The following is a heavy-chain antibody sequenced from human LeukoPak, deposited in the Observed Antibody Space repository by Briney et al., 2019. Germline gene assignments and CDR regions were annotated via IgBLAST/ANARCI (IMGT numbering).Heavy chain of an antibody. Sequence: SGGSLRLSCAASGFTFSSYSMNWVRQAPGKGLEWVSSISSSSSYIYYADSVKGRFTISRDNAKNSLYPQMNSLRAEDTAVYYCARDRATSDYWGQGTLVTVSS. CDR2: ISSSSSYI. CDR1: GFTFSSYS. D-gene: IGHD2-15*01. V-gene: IGHV3-21*01. J-gene: IGHJ4*02. CDR3: ARDRATSDY.